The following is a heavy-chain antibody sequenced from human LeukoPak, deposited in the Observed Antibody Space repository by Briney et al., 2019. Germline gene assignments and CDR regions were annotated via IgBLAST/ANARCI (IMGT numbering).Heavy chain of an antibody. Sequence: GGSLRLSCAASGFMFRDAAMTWVRQAPGKGLEWVSVIYSGGSTYYADSVKGRFTISRDNSKNTLYLLMNSVRAEDTAVYYCARTPIPQYSSGWYTSYYFDYWGQGTLVTVSS. D-gene: IGHD6-19*01. CDR1: GFMFRDAA. J-gene: IGHJ4*02. CDR2: IYSGGST. CDR3: ARTPIPQYSSGWYTSYYFDY. V-gene: IGHV3-53*01.